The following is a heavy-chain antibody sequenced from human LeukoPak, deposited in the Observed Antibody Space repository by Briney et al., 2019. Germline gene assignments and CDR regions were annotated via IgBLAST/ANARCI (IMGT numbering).Heavy chain of an antibody. CDR2: ISGSGTDI. D-gene: IGHD5-18*01. Sequence: PGGSLRLSCEASGFTFSDPYMSWIRQAPGKGLECLSYISGSGTDINYADSVRGRFTISRDNDKNLLYLQMNDLRLEDTAVYYCARTARHLDYWGQGTLVTVSS. V-gene: IGHV3-11*04. CDR1: GFTFSDPY. J-gene: IGHJ4*02. CDR3: ARTARHLDY.